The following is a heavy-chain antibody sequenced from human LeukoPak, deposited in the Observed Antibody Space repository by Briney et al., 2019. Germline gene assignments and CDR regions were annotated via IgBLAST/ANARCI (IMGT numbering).Heavy chain of an antibody. D-gene: IGHD1-1*01. J-gene: IGHJ6*02. Sequence: SETLSLTCTVSGDSISTYNWSWIRQPPGRGLEWIGYIYYTGRTNYNPSLKSRVTISVDTSKNQFSLKLSSVTAADTAVYYCARAQLTLVVDFGMDVWGQGTTVTVSS. CDR2: IYYTGRT. V-gene: IGHV4-59*01. CDR1: GDSISTYN. CDR3: ARAQLTLVVDFGMDV.